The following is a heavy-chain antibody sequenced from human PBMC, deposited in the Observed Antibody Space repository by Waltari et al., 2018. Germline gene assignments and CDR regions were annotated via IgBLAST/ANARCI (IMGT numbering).Heavy chain of an antibody. V-gene: IGHV4-59*01. CDR3: ARVADSGYDDRGHFDF. CDR1: GGSISSYY. J-gene: IGHJ4*02. Sequence: QVQLQESGPGLVKPSETLSLTCTVSGGSISSYYWSSIRQPPGKGLGWIGYIYYSGSTKPNPSPKGRVTISVDTSKNQCSLKMSSVTAADTAVYFCARVADSGYDDRGHFDFWGQGTLVTVSS. D-gene: IGHD5-12*01. CDR2: IYYSGST.